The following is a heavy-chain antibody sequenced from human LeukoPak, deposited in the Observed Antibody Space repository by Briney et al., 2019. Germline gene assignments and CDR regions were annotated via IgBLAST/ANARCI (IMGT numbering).Heavy chain of an antibody. V-gene: IGHV3-48*02. CDR1: GLTFSTDS. D-gene: IGHD6-19*01. Sequence: GRSLRLSCAVSGLTFSTDSMNWVGQAPGKGLECVSFISSSSTTIYYAHSVKGRFTISRDNAKNSLYLQMNSLRDEDTAVFYCARTYSSGTNFDYWGQGTLVTVSS. J-gene: IGHJ4*02. CDR3: ARTYSSGTNFDY. CDR2: ISSSSTTI.